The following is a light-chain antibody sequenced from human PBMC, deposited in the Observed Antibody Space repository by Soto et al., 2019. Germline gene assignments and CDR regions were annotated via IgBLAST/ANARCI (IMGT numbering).Light chain of an antibody. Sequence: DIVMTQSPFSLPVTLGQPASISCRSSQSLVDSDGNTFLSWFQQRPGQSPRRLIHRVYDRDSGVGDRFSGSGPGTDFTLRSSRVEAEDIGVYYCMQGRQWPYTFGQGTKLEIK. CDR2: RVY. V-gene: IGKV2-30*01. CDR1: QSLVDSDGNTF. J-gene: IGKJ2*01. CDR3: MQGRQWPYT.